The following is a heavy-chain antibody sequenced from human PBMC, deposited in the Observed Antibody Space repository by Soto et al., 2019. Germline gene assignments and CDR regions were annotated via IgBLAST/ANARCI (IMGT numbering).Heavy chain of an antibody. J-gene: IGHJ4*02. Sequence: QVQLQESGPGLVKPSETLSLTCTVSGGSISSYYWSWIRQPPGKGLEWIGYIYYSGSTNYNPSLKSRXXIXAXTSTNPVPLKLSSVTAADTAVYYCASHVTAMGRLVYWGQGTLVTVSS. CDR3: ASHVTAMGRLVY. V-gene: IGHV4-59*08. CDR1: GGSISSYY. D-gene: IGHD5-18*01. CDR2: IYYSGST.